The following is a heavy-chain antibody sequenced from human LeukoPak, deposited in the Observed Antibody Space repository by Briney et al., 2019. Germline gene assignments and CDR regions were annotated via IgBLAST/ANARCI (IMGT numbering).Heavy chain of an antibody. V-gene: IGHV3-64*01. CDR2: ISSNGGST. Sequence: PGGSLRLSCAASGFTFSSYAMHWVRQAPGKGLEYVSAISSNGGSTYYANSVKGRFTISRDNSKNTLYLQMGSLRAGDMAVYYCAKTGSSGNWYFDLWGRGTLVTVSS. CDR1: GFTFSSYA. J-gene: IGHJ2*01. D-gene: IGHD3-10*01. CDR3: AKTGSSGNWYFDL.